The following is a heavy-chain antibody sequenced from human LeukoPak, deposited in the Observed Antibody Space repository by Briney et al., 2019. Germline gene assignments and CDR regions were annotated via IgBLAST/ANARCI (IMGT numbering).Heavy chain of an antibody. V-gene: IGHV3-53*05. CDR3: ARGSMPGTGLPFDY. CDR1: GFTIGNSD. D-gene: IGHD3-9*01. J-gene: IGHJ4*02. Sequence: GGSLRLSCATSGFTIGNSDMTWVRQAPGKGLEWVSVVYTGGRTFHADSVKGRFTMSRDQSKNTMDLQMNSLRSEDTALYYCARGSMPGTGLPFDYWGQGTQVTVSS. CDR2: VYTGGRT.